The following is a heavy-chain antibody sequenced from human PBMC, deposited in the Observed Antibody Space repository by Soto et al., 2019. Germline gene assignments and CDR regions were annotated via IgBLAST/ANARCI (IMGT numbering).Heavy chain of an antibody. CDR2: IYWDDDK. V-gene: IGHV2-5*02. Sequence: ASGPTLENPTQTLTLTCSFSGCSLSTTRAGVGWIRQPPGKALEWLAVIYWDDDKQYSPSLKSRLTITKDTSKNQVVLTMTNMDPVDTATYYCAHRHIRGSGPRTYDYWGPGTLVTVSS. CDR3: AHRHIRGSGPRTYDY. J-gene: IGHJ4*02. CDR1: GCSLSTTRAG. D-gene: IGHD3-10*01.